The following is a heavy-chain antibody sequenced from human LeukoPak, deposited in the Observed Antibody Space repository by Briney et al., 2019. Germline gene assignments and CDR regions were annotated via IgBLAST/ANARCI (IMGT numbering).Heavy chain of an antibody. Sequence: GGSLRLSCAASGFTFSSFALSWVRQAPGKGLEWVSSISGSGGSTYYADSVKGRFTISRDNSKNTLYLQMNSLRAEDTAVYYCAKDLGEFRTYNWFDPWGQGTLVTVSS. D-gene: IGHD3-16*01. J-gene: IGHJ5*02. CDR2: ISGSGGST. CDR1: GFTFSSFA. V-gene: IGHV3-23*01. CDR3: AKDLGEFRTYNWFDP.